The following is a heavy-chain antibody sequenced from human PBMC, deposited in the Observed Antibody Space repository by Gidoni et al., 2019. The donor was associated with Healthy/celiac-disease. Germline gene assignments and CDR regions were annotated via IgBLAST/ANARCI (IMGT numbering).Heavy chain of an antibody. CDR1: GGSFSGYY. CDR3: ARGKGYYGMDV. Sequence: QVQLQQWGAGLLKPSATLSLTCAVYGGSFSGYYWSWIRQPPGKGLEWIGEINHSGSTNYNPSLKSRVTISVDTSKNQFSLKLSSVTAADTAVYYCARGKGYYGMDVWGQGTTVTVSS. V-gene: IGHV4-34*01. J-gene: IGHJ6*02. CDR2: INHSGST.